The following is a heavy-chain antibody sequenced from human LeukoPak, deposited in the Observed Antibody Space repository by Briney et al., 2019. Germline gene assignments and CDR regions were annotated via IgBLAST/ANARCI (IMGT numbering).Heavy chain of an antibody. Sequence: GGSLRLSCAASGFTFSSYEMNWVRQAPGKGLEWVSYISSSGSTIYYADSVKGRFTISRDNAKNSLYLQMNSLRAEDTAVYYCARWTRVVAATRGYYYYYGMDVWGQGTTVTVSS. V-gene: IGHV3-48*03. CDR2: ISSSGSTI. J-gene: IGHJ6*02. CDR1: GFTFSSYE. CDR3: ARWTRVVAATRGYYYYYGMDV. D-gene: IGHD2-15*01.